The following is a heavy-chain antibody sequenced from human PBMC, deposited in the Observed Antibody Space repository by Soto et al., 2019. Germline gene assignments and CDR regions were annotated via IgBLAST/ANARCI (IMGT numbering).Heavy chain of an antibody. Sequence: QVQLVQSGAEVKKPGASVKVSCKASGYTFTNYPLHWVRQAPGQRPEWLGWISTANGDTGFSQSFQGRVAFTRDTSANTAYMELNSLRSEDTALYHWAVLANAYHNFDFWGQGTLITVSP. V-gene: IGHV1-3*04. J-gene: IGHJ4*02. CDR1: GYTFTNYP. D-gene: IGHD3-3*01. CDR3: AVLANAYHNFDF. CDR2: ISTANGDT.